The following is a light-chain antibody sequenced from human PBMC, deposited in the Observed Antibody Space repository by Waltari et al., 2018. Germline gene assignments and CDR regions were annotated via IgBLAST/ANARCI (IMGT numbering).Light chain of an antibody. CDR3: MQAVQTPFT. J-gene: IGKJ4*01. V-gene: IGKV2-28*01. Sequence: DIVLTQSPLSLSVTPGEPASMSCRSSQRLLHNNGYNYLDWYLQKPGQSPQLLIYLGSNRASGVPDRCSASGSGTDFTLRIDRVEAEDVGVYYCMQAVQTPFTFGGGTKVEIK. CDR1: QRLLHNNGYNY. CDR2: LGS.